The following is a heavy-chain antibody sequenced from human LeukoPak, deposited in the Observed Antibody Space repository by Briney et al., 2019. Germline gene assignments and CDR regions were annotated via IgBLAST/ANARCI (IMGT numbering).Heavy chain of an antibody. CDR2: IDPSDSYT. CDR3: ARRLVGHYYDSS. V-gene: IGHV5-10-1*01. CDR1: GSRFTKYW. D-gene: IGHD3-22*01. J-gene: IGHJ4*02. Sequence: GDSLKISCQGSGSRFTKYWITWVRQMPGKGLEWMGTIDPSDSYTNSSPSFQGHVTFSADTPISTAYLQWSSLKDSNTAMYYCARRLVGHYYDSSWGQGTLVTVSS.